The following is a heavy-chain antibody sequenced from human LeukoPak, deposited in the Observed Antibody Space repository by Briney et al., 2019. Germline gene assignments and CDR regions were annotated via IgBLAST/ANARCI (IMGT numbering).Heavy chain of an antibody. CDR1: GGSISSYY. V-gene: IGHV4-59*12. J-gene: IGHJ4*02. CDR2: IYYSGST. Sequence: PSETLSLTCTVSGGSISSYYWSWIRQPPGKGLEWIGYIYYSGSTNYNPSPKSRVTISVDTSKNQFSLKLSSVTAADTAVYYCARDGDSSSSVMGYWGQGTLVTVSS. CDR3: ARDGDSSSSVMGY. D-gene: IGHD6-6*01.